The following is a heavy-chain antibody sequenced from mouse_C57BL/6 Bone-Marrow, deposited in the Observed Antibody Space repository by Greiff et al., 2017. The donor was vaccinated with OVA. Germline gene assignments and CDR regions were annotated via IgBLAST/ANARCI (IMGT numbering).Heavy chain of an antibody. D-gene: IGHD1-1*01. J-gene: IGHJ3*01. Sequence: EVKLLESGGGLVQPGGSLKLSCAASGFTFSDYGMAWVRQAPRKGPEWVAFISNLAYSIYYADTVTGRFTISRENATNTLYLEMSSLRSEDTAMYYCACYYGSSYGFAYWGQGTLVTVSA. V-gene: IGHV5-15*01. CDR2: ISNLAYSI. CDR3: ACYYGSSYGFAY. CDR1: GFTFSDYG.